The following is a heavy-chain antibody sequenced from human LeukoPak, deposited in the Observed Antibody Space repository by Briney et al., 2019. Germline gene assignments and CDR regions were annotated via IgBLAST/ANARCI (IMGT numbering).Heavy chain of an antibody. Sequence: SETLSLTCTVSGGSISSYHWSWIRQPPGKGLEWIGYIYYSGSTNYNPSLKSRVTISVDTSKNQFSLKLSSVTAADTAVYYCARQSTNDAFDIWGQGTMVTVSS. CDR3: ARQSTNDAFDI. V-gene: IGHV4-59*08. CDR1: GGSISSYH. CDR2: IYYSGST. D-gene: IGHD1-1*01. J-gene: IGHJ3*02.